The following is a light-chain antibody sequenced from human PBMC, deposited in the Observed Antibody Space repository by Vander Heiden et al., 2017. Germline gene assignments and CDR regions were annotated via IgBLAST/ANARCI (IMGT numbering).Light chain of an antibody. CDR2: DIS. V-gene: IGLV2-23*02. J-gene: IGLJ1*01. CDR1: SSDVGSYNF. CDR3: CSYAGSSLYV. Sequence: QSALTQPASVSGSPGQSITISCTGTSSDVGSYNFVSWYQQHPGKAPNLMIYDISKRPSGVSNRFSGSKSGNTASLTISGLQAEDEADYYCCSYAGSSLYVFGTGTKVTVL.